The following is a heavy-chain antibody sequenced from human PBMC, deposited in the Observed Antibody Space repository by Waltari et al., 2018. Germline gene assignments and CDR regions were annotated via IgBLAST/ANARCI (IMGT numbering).Heavy chain of an antibody. CDR3: ARDDNASGTYPD. CDR1: GGSVGPYG. D-gene: IGHD3-16*02. J-gene: IGHJ4*02. Sequence: QVQLVQSGAEVKKTGSSVKISCKASGGSVGPYGITWVRQAPGKGLEWMGSIIPNFGMSKYSQKFQDRVTIPADKSARTAYMELSNLKHEDTAVYFCARDDNASGTYPDWGQGTLVSVSS. V-gene: IGHV1-69*04. CDR2: IIPNFGMS.